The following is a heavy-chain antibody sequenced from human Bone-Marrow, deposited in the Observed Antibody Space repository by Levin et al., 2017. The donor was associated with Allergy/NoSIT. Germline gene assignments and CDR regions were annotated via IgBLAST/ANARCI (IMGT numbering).Heavy chain of an antibody. Sequence: AGGSLRLSCAASGFTFSSYAMSWVRQAPGKGLEWVSSISGSGTITHYAESVKGRFTISRDISKNMLHLQMNSLRAEDTAIYFCAKEGLAVAGYYLDIWGQGTLATVAS. CDR2: ISGSGTIT. CDR3: AKEGLAVAGYYLDI. V-gene: IGHV3-23*01. CDR1: GFTFSSYA. J-gene: IGHJ4*02. D-gene: IGHD6-19*01.